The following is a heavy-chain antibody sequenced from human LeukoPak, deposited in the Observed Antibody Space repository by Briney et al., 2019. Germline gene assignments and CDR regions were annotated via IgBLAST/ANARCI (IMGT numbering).Heavy chain of an antibody. Sequence: GGSLRLSCAASGFTFSTYGMHWVRQAPGKGLEWVAFIRYDGRNKYYADSVKGRFTISRDNSKNTAYLQMNSLKNEDTAVYYCARLNRYSYGANFDYWGQGTLVTVSS. CDR2: IRYDGRNK. CDR3: ARLNRYSYGANFDY. D-gene: IGHD5-18*01. V-gene: IGHV3-30*02. CDR1: GFTFSTYG. J-gene: IGHJ4*02.